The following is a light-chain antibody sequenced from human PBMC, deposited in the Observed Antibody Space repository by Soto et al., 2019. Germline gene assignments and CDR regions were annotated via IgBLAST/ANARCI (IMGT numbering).Light chain of an antibody. CDR3: QQYGSSPRT. CDR1: QSVSSSY. CDR2: GAS. J-gene: IGKJ1*01. V-gene: IGKV3-20*01. Sequence: EIVLTQSPGTLSLSPGERGTLSCRASQSVSSSYLAWYQQKPGRAPRLLIYGASSRATGIPDRFTGSGSGTDFTLTITTLEPEDFAVYYCQQYGSSPRTFGLGTKVDIK.